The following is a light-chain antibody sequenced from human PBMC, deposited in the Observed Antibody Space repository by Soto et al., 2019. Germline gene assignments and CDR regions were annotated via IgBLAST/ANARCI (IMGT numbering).Light chain of an antibody. CDR1: SSDVGGYNV. J-gene: IGLJ3*02. CDR2: EVS. V-gene: IGLV2-14*01. CDR3: SSYTTRTTLV. Sequence: QSALTQPASVSGSPGQSITISCTGTSSDVGGYNVVSWYQQHPGKAPKVMIYEVSNRPSGASNRFSGSKSGNTASLTISGLQAEDEADYYCSSYTTRTTLVFGGGTKLTVL.